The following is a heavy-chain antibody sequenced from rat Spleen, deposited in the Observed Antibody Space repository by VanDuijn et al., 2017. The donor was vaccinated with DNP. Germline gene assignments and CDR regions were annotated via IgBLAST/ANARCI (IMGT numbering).Heavy chain of an antibody. CDR3: ARHPLYGGYMYFDS. Sequence: EVQLVESGGGLVQPGRSLKLSCAASGFSLSNYDMAWVRQAPTKGLEWVASISSGSGKSYYRDSVKGRFTISRDNGKNSLYLHMDSLKSEDTATYYCARHPLYGGYMYFDSWGQGVMVTVSS. D-gene: IGHD1-11*01. V-gene: IGHV5S13*01. CDR2: ISSGSGKS. CDR1: GFSLSNYD. J-gene: IGHJ2*01.